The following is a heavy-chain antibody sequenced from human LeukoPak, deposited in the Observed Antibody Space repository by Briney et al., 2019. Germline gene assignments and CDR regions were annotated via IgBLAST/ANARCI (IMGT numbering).Heavy chain of an antibody. J-gene: IGHJ4*02. CDR1: GFTFSSYS. Sequence: GRSLRLSCAASGFTFSSYSMNWVRQAPGKGLEWVSSISSGSTYMYYADSVKGRFTISRDNAKNSLYLQMNSLRAEDTDVYYCARDTDDYGDYWGQGTLVTVSS. V-gene: IGHV3-21*04. CDR2: ISSGSTYM. CDR3: ARDTDDYGDY.